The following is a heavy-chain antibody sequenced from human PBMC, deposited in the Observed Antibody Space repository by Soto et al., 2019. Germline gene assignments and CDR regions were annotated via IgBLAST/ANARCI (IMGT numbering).Heavy chain of an antibody. CDR1: GFTFSDYY. CDR2: ISSSSSYT. D-gene: IGHD5-12*01. V-gene: IGHV3-11*06. CDR3: ARDSSNPSRHLYSGYDNSISFDY. J-gene: IGHJ4*02. Sequence: PGGSLRLSCAASGFTFSDYYMSWIRQAPGKGLEWVSYISSSSSYTNYADSVKGRFTISRDNAKNSLYLQMNSLRAEDTAVYYCARDSSNPSRHLYSGYDNSISFDYWGQGTLVTVSS.